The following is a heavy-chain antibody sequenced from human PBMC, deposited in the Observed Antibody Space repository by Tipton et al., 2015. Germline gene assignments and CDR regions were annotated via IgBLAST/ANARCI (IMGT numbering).Heavy chain of an antibody. CDR2: ISYSGSP. V-gene: IGHV4-59*12. CDR1: GGSIRNYY. Sequence: TLSLTCTVSGGSIRNYYWNWIRQPPGKGLECIGYISYSGSPNYNPSLRSRVTISVDASKNQFSLQLSSIPAADTAVYYCARGHYVSGWYSHYFDLWGRGSLVTVSS. CDR3: ARGHYVSGWYSHYFDL. D-gene: IGHD6-19*01. J-gene: IGHJ2*01.